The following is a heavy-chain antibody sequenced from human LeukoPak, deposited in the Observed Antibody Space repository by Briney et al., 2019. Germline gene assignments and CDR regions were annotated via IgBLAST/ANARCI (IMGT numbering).Heavy chain of an antibody. V-gene: IGHV4-34*01. Sequence: SETLSLTCAVYGGSFRGYYWSWIRQPPGKGLEWIGEINHSGSTNYNPSLKSRVTISVDTSKNQFSLKLSSVTAADTAVYYCARGLAVLFPYGMDVWGKGTTVTVSS. D-gene: IGHD3-3*01. CDR2: INHSGST. CDR1: GGSFRGYY. CDR3: ARGLAVLFPYGMDV. J-gene: IGHJ6*04.